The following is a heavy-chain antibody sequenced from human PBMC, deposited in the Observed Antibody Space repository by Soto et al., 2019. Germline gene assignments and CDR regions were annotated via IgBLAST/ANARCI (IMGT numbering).Heavy chain of an antibody. J-gene: IGHJ5*02. CDR1: GYSFGHLD. CDR2: VSPNSGNT. D-gene: IGHD2-15*01. CDR3: ARALGAAAFDI. Sequence: QVHLVQSGAEVKQPGASVMVSCKASGYSFGHLDIHSVRKAAGQGREWMGWVSPNSGNTGYAQRFQGRITMPQDFSIGTAYMEVTSLTSADTAIYYCARALGAAAFDIWGQGTLGTAS. V-gene: IGHV1-8*01.